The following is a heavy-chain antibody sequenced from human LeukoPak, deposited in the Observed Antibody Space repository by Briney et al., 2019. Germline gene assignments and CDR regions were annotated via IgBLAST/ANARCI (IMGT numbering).Heavy chain of an antibody. CDR3: AKDKRIYSSGWYEANFDY. CDR1: GFTFSTYG. J-gene: IGHJ4*02. D-gene: IGHD6-19*01. CDR2: ISYDGSNK. V-gene: IGHV3-30*18. Sequence: PGGSLRLSCAASGFTFSTYGMHWVRQAPGEGLEWVAVISYDGSNKYYADSVKGRFTISRDNSKNTLYLQMNSLRADDTAVYYCAKDKRIYSSGWYEANFDYWGQGTLVTVSS.